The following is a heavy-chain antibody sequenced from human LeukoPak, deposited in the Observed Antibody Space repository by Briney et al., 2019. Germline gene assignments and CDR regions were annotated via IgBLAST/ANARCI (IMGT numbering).Heavy chain of an antibody. CDR3: ARGRGPYGWFDP. CDR1: GFTLSSYW. V-gene: IGHV3-74*01. Sequence: GGSLRLSCAASGFTLSSYWMHWACQTPGKGLVWVSRMSSDESTTNYADSVRGRFTISRDNAKNALYLQMNNLRAEDTAIYFCARGRGPYGWFDPWGQGTLVTVSS. CDR2: MSSDESTT. J-gene: IGHJ5*02. D-gene: IGHD3-10*01.